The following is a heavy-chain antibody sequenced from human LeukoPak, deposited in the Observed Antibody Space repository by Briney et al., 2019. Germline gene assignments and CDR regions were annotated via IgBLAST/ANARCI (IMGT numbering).Heavy chain of an antibody. CDR3: ARHAANSRVAFDI. J-gene: IGHJ3*02. CDR2: FNPGASDI. CDR1: GYSFISYW. Sequence: GESLKISCKGSGYSFISYWIGWVRQMPGKGVEWMGTFNPGASDIRYSPSLQGQVTISVGKSISTAYLQWSSLKASDTAMYYCARHAANSRVAFDIWGQGTMISVSS. V-gene: IGHV5-51*01. D-gene: IGHD4/OR15-4a*01.